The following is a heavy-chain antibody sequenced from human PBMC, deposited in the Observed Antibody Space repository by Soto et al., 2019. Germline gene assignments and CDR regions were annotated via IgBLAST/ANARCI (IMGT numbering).Heavy chain of an antibody. CDR1: GFTFSSYA. Sequence: GGSLRLSCAASGFTFSSYAMSWVRQAPGKGLEWVSAISGSGGSTYYADSVKGRFTISRDNSKNTLYLQMNSLRAEDTAVYYCAKISPAVFGVVSPFSGEHWFDPWGQGTLVTVSS. J-gene: IGHJ5*02. V-gene: IGHV3-23*01. D-gene: IGHD3-3*01. CDR2: ISGSGGST. CDR3: AKISPAVFGVVSPFSGEHWFDP.